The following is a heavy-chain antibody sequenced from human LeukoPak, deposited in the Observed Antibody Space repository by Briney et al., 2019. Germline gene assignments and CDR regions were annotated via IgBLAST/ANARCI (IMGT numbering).Heavy chain of an antibody. J-gene: IGHJ6*02. Sequence: SVKVSCKPSGRTFSTSAMTWVRQAPGQGLEWMGRIIPVLNITTYAQRFQGRVTITADTSTSTVYMELSSLRSEETAVYYCARDQGLTAPPPYGLDVWGQGTTVIVSS. CDR3: ARDQGLTAPPPYGLDV. V-gene: IGHV1-69*04. D-gene: IGHD5-18*01. CDR1: GRTFSTSA. CDR2: IIPVLNIT.